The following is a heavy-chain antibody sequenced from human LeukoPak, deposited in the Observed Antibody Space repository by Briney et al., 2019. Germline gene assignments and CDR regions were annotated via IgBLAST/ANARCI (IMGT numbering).Heavy chain of an antibody. CDR3: AREGGNGDYFYYMDV. V-gene: IGHV3-30*03. CDR1: GFTFSSYG. J-gene: IGHJ6*03. CDR2: ISYDGSNK. Sequence: PGGSLRLSCAASGFTFSSYGMHWVRQAPGKGLEWVAVISYDGSNKYYADSVKGRFTISRDNAKNSLSLQMNGLRAEDTAVYYCAREGGNGDYFYYMDVWGKGTTVTVSS. D-gene: IGHD2-8*01.